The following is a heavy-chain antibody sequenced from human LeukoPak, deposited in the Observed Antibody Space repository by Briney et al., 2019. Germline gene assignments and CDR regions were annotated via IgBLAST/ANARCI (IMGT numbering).Heavy chain of an antibody. D-gene: IGHD3-22*01. CDR2: IKSGGKT. Sequence: GPSLTLSCEASGPTFSSYWTHSVSQAPGKGRVWLSRIKSGGKTNYAESVKGRFTIFRDNGKNTVSLQMDSRRAQDTGVYYRAKTPSEGCGYYPEYFRPRGQGTLVTVSS. J-gene: IGHJ1*01. CDR3: AKTPSEGCGYYPEYFRP. CDR1: GPTFSSYW. V-gene: IGHV3-74*01.